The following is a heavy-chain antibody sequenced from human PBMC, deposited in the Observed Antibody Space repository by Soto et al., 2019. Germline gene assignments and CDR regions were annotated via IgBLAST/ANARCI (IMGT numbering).Heavy chain of an antibody. CDR3: ARESNYYGMDV. CDR1: GFTFSSYA. CDR2: ISYDGSNK. Sequence: QVQLVESGGGVVQPGRSLRLSCAASGFTFSSYAMHWVRQAPGKGLEWVAVISYDGSNKYYADSVKGRFTISRDNSKNTLYLQMNGLRAEDTAVYYCARESNYYGMDVWGQGTTVTVSS. V-gene: IGHV3-30-3*01. J-gene: IGHJ6*02.